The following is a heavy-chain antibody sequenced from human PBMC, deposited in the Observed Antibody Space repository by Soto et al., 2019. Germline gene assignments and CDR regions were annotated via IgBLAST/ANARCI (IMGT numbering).Heavy chain of an antibody. CDR3: ARDSTSGEFDY. V-gene: IGHV3-33*01. CDR1: GFTFSSYG. Sequence: QVQLVESGGGVVQPGRSMRLSCAASGFTFSSYGMHWVRQAPGKGLEWGAVIWYDGSNKYYADSVKGRFTISRDNSHNTLSRQMNCLRAEEPAVYYCARDSTSGEFDYWGHGTLVSLST. CDR2: IWYDGSNK. D-gene: IGHD2-15*01. J-gene: IGHJ4*01.